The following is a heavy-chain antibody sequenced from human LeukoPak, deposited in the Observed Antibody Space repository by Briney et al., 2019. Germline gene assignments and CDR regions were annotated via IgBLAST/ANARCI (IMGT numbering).Heavy chain of an antibody. CDR3: ARAITGTTGDNWFDP. V-gene: IGHV4-34*01. D-gene: IGHD1-7*01. CDR2: INHSGST. Sequence: SETLSLTCAVYGGSFSGYYWSWIRQPPGKGLDWIGEINHSGSTNYNPSLKSRVTISVDTSKNQFSLKLSSVTAADTAVYYCARAITGTTGDNWFDPWGQGTLVTVSS. CDR1: GGSFSGYY. J-gene: IGHJ5*02.